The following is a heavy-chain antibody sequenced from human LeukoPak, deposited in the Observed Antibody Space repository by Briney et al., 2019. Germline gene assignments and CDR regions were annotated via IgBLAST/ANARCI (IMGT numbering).Heavy chain of an antibody. CDR3: ARARYYYDSSGYYFRRYYFDY. CDR1: GYTFTGYY. J-gene: IGHJ4*02. CDR2: ITPIFGTA. V-gene: IGHV1-69*05. Sequence: SMKVSCKASGYTFTGYYMHWVRQAPRQGLEWMGRITPIFGTANYAQKFQGRVTITTDESTSTAYMELSSLRSEDTAVYYCARARYYYDSSGYYFRRYYFDYWGQGTLVTVSS. D-gene: IGHD3-22*01.